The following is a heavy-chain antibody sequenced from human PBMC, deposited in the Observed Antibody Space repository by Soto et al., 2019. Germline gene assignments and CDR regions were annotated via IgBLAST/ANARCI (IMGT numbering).Heavy chain of an antibody. CDR2: IIPIFGTA. J-gene: IGHJ4*02. Sequence: GASVKVSCKASGVTFSSYAISWVRQAPGQGLEWMGGIIPIFGTANYAQKFQGRVTITADESTSTAYMELSSLRSEDTAVYYCARGTFVRAFDYWGQGTLVTVSS. CDR3: ARGTFVRAFDY. CDR1: GVTFSSYA. D-gene: IGHD6-6*01. V-gene: IGHV1-69*13.